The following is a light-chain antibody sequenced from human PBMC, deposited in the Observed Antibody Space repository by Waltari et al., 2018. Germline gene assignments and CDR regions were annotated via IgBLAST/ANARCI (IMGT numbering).Light chain of an antibody. V-gene: IGLV1-51*02. J-gene: IGLJ7*01. CDR3: GTWDSSLSGAV. CDR1: SSNIWNNY. CDR2: ENT. Sequence: QSVLTQPPSVSAAPGQRVTISCSGGSSNIWNNYVSWYRQFPGTAPQLLIYENTERPSGIPGRFSGSRSGTSATLDITGLQAGDEADYYCGTWDSSLSGAVFGGGTHLTVL.